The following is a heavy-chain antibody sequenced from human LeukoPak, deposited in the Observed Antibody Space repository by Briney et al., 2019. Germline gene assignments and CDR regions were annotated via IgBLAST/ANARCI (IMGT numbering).Heavy chain of an antibody. V-gene: IGHV3-20*04. Sequence: PGGSLRLSCAASGFTFDDYGMSWVRQAPGKGLEWVSGINWNGGSTGYADSVKGRFTISRDNAKNSLYLQMNSLRAEDTALYYCAREVPYYYGSGPWVYYMDVWGKGTTVTISS. CDR2: INWNGGST. CDR3: AREVPYYYGSGPWVYYMDV. J-gene: IGHJ6*03. D-gene: IGHD3-10*01. CDR1: GFTFDDYG.